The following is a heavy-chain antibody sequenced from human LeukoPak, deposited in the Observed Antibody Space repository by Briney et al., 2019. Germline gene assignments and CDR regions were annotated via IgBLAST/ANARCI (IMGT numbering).Heavy chain of an antibody. CDR3: AREVGKRDFDY. CDR1: GFTFSFYA. V-gene: IGHV3-30*04. CDR2: ISSDGSNG. J-gene: IGHJ4*02. D-gene: IGHD1-26*01. Sequence: PGGSLRLSCAASGFTFSFYAIHWVRQAPDKGLEWVAVISSDGSNGYYADSVKGRFTISRDNSKNTLYLQMNSLRVEDTAVYYCAREVGKRDFDYWGQGTLVTVSS.